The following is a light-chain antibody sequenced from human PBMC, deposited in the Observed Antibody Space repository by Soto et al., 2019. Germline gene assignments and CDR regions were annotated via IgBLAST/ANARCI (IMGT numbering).Light chain of an antibody. J-gene: IGKJ3*01. CDR3: QKYDSLPLS. Sequence: DIQMTQSPASLSASVGDRVTITCQASQAISNYLNWYQQKPGEPPKLLINDASSLEAGVPSRFSGSGYGTDFAFIISSLQPEDIATHYCQKYDSLPLSFGPGTKVEVK. CDR1: QAISNY. V-gene: IGKV1-33*01. CDR2: DAS.